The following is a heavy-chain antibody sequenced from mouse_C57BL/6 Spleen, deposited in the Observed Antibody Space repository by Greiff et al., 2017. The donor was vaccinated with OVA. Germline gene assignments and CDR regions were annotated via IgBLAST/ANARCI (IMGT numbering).Heavy chain of an antibody. CDR3: ARDYYGRRGYFDV. CDR1: GFTFSSYG. CDR2: ISSSGSYT. J-gene: IGHJ1*03. D-gene: IGHD1-1*01. Sequence: EVQVVESGGDLVKPGGSLKLSCAASGFTFSSYGMSWVRQTPDPRLEWVATISSSGSYTYYHQSVKGRFTFSRDKASSTTYLQLSSLTSEDSAVYYCARDYYGRRGYFDVWGTGTTVTVSS. V-gene: IGHV5-6*01.